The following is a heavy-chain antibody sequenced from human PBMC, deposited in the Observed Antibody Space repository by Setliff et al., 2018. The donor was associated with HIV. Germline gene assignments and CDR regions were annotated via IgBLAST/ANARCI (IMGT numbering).Heavy chain of an antibody. D-gene: IGHD3-9*01. Sequence: ASVKVSCKASGYTFTSYAMHWVRQAPGQRLEWMGWINAGNGNTKYSQKLQGRVTITAETSATTSYMELSGLRSADTGIYYCARGGLTAPTGYWGRGTLVTVSS. V-gene: IGHV1-3*01. CDR2: INAGNGNT. J-gene: IGHJ4*02. CDR1: GYTFTSYA. CDR3: ARGGLTAPTGY.